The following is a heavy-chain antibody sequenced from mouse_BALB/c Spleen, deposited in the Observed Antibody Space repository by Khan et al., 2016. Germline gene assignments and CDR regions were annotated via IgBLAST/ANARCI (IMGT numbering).Heavy chain of an antibody. V-gene: IGHV1-69*01. CDR1: GYTFTSYW. J-gene: IGHJ3*01. CDR2: IDPSASET. Sequence: QVQLQQSGTELVIPGAPVKLSCKASGYTFTSYWMNWVKQRPGRGLEWIGRIDPSASETHYHQKFKDKATLTVDISSSTAYIQLSSRTSEDSAVYYCARRGYGTWFSYWGQGTLVTVSA. D-gene: IGHD1-1*01. CDR3: ARRGYGTWFSY.